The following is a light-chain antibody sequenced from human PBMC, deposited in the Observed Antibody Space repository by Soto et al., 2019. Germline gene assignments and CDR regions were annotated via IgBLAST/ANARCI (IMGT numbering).Light chain of an antibody. V-gene: IGLV1-44*01. CDR2: RTN. J-gene: IGLJ1*01. Sequence: QAVVTQPPSASGTPGQRVTISCSGSSSNIGSNTLNWYQQLPGTAPKLLIYRTNQRPSGVPVRFSGSKSGTSASLAISGLQSEDEADYYCAAWDDSLNGRVFGTGTKVTVL. CDR3: AAWDDSLNGRV. CDR1: SSNIGSNT.